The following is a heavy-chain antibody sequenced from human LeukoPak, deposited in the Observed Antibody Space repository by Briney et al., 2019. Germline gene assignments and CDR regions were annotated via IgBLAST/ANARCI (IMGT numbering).Heavy chain of an antibody. CDR3: ASLPVYGDYVVNWFDP. J-gene: IGHJ5*02. D-gene: IGHD4-17*01. CDR2: TYYTGST. CDR1: GGSISTYY. V-gene: IGHV4-59*01. Sequence: SETLSLTCTLSGGSISTYYWSWVRQPPGKGLEWIGYTYYTGSTDYNPSLKSRVTMSVDTSKNQFSLKLSSVTAADTAVYYCASLPVYGDYVVNWFDPWGQGTLVTVSS.